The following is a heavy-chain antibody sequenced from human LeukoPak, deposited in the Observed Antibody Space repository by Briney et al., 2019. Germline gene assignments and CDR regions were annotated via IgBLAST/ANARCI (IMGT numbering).Heavy chain of an antibody. Sequence: GGSLRLSCAASGFTFSSYWMHWVRQAPGKGLVWVSRINSDGSSTSYADSVKGRFTISRDNAKNTLYLQMNSLRAEDTAVYYCARDPSDSSGWSHWIDYWGQGTMVTVSS. CDR1: GFTFSSYW. CDR3: ARDPSDSSGWSHWIDY. D-gene: IGHD6-19*01. J-gene: IGHJ4*02. V-gene: IGHV3-74*01. CDR2: INSDGSST.